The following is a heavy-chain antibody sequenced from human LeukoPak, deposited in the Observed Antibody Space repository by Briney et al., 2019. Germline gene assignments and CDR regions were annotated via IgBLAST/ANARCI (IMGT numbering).Heavy chain of an antibody. D-gene: IGHD3-3*01. CDR3: AREFKQYYDFWSGYGSGNWFDP. J-gene: IGHJ5*02. Sequence: PGGSLRPSCAASGFTFSSYEMNWVRQAPGKGLEWVSYISSSGSTIYYADSVKGRFTISRDNAKNSLYLQMNSLRAEDTAVYYCAREFKQYYDFWSGYGSGNWFDPWGQGTLVTVSS. CDR1: GFTFSSYE. V-gene: IGHV3-48*03. CDR2: ISSSGSTI.